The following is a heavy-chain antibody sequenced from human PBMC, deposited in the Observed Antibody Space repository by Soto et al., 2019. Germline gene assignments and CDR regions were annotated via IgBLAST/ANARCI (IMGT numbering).Heavy chain of an antibody. D-gene: IGHD7-27*01. J-gene: IGHJ5*01. V-gene: IGHV4-30-4*01. CDR2: IYKSATT. Sequence: SETLSLTCSVSGDSISNLDYFWAWIRQPPGQALEYIGYIYKSATTYYNPSFESRVAISVDTSKSQFSLNVTSVTAADTAVYFCARGRYCLTGRCFPNWFDSWGQGALVTVSS. CDR1: GDSISNLDYF. CDR3: ARGRYCLTGRCFPNWFDS.